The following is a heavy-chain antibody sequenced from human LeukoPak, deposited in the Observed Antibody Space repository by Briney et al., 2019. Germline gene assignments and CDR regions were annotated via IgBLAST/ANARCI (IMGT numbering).Heavy chain of an antibody. D-gene: IGHD1-1*01. CDR1: GHTFSNNY. J-gene: IGHJ4*02. Sequence: PGGPLRLPCAVSGHTFSNNYKSWVRQAPGKGREWVENIKQEGREKYYVDTVRGRFTISRDSDRNSVFLQMNSLRVEDADVCDCARDAWKDRYFDSWGQGTLVTVSS. CDR3: ARDAWKDRYFDS. CDR2: IKQEGREK. V-gene: IGHV3-7*01.